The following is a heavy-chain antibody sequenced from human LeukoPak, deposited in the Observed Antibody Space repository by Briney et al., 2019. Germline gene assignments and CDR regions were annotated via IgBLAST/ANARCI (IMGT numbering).Heavy chain of an antibody. J-gene: IGHJ4*02. V-gene: IGHV3-11*06. Sequence: GGSLRLSCVASGFTFSDYYMSWLRQAPGKGLEWVSYISSSSSYTNYADCVKGRFTISRVNAKNSLYLQMNSLRAEDTAVYYCARPLRDSLTVYYFDYWGQGTLVTVSS. CDR2: ISSSSSYT. D-gene: IGHD3-9*01. CDR3: ARPLRDSLTVYYFDY. CDR1: GFTFSDYY.